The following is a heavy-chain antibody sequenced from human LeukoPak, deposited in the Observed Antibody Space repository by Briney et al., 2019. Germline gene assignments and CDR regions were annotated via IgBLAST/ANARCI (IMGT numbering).Heavy chain of an antibody. CDR1: GFTFSSYG. D-gene: IGHD5-12*01. CDR3: ARRGYSGYGPSWFDY. CDR2: INSDGSST. Sequence: PGRSLRLSCAASGFTFSSYGMHWVRQAPGKGLVWVSRINSDGSSTSYADSVKGRFTISRDNAKNTLYLQMNSLRAEDTAVYYCARRGYSGYGPSWFDYWGQGTLVTVSS. J-gene: IGHJ4*02. V-gene: IGHV3-74*01.